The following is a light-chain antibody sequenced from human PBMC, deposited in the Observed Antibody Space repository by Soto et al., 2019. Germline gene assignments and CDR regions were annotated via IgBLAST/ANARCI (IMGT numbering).Light chain of an antibody. V-gene: IGKV3-20*01. CDR1: QSFSRTY. CDR3: QQSGSSST. CDR2: GAS. Sequence: EVVLTQSPGTLSLSPGERATLSCGASQSFSRTYLAWYQQKPGQAPRLLIYGASIRATGIPDRFSGSGSGTEFALTISRMEPEDFAVYYCQQSGSSSTFGLGTRLEIK. J-gene: IGKJ5*01.